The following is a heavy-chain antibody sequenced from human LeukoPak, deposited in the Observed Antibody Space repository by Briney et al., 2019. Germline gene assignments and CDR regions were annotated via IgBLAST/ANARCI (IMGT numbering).Heavy chain of an antibody. CDR2: ISSSGNTI. J-gene: IGHJ4*02. CDR3: ARLRGYSYGYGDY. CDR1: GFTFSSYS. D-gene: IGHD5-18*01. V-gene: IGHV3-48*04. Sequence: GGSLRLSCAASGFTFSSYSMNWIRQAPGKGLEWVSYISSSGNTIDYADSVKGRFTISRDNAKNSLYLQMVSLRAEDTAVYYCARLRGYSYGYGDYWGQGTLVTVSS.